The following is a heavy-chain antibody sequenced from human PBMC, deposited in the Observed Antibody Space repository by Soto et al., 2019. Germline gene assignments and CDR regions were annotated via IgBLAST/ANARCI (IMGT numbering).Heavy chain of an antibody. D-gene: IGHD6-19*01. V-gene: IGHV1-69*13. CDR2: IIPIFGTA. J-gene: IGHJ4*02. CDR3: AGDAPRGVVAGAELGYFDY. Sequence: AASVKVSCKASGGTFSSYAISWVRQAPGQGLEWMGGIIPIFGTANYAQKFQGRVTITADESTSTAYMELSSLRSEDTAVYYCAGDAPRGVVAGAELGYFDYWGQGTLVTVSS. CDR1: GGTFSSYA.